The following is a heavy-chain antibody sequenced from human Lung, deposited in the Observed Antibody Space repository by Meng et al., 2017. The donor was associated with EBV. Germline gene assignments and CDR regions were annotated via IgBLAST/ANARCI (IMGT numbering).Heavy chain of an antibody. CDR3: ARVEVGITSGDY. CDR2: INAYNGDT. V-gene: IGHV1-18*01. J-gene: IGHJ4*02. D-gene: IGHD1-26*01. Sequence: ARLWQSGGGGKKPGAAAKVSCKASGHTFTNYGITWVRQAPGQGLEWMGWINAYNGDTNYAQTLQGRVTMTTDTSTSTAYMELRSLRSDDTAVYYCARVEVGITSGDYWGQGTLVTVSS. CDR1: GHTFTNYG.